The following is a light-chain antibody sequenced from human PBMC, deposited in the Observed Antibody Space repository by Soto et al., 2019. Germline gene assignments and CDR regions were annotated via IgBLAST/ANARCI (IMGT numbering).Light chain of an antibody. V-gene: IGLV2-8*01. Sequence: QSALTQPPSASGSPGQSVTISCTGTSSDVGGYDYVSWYQQHPGKAPKLIIYEVTKRPSGVPDRFSGSKSGNTASLIVSWIQAEDEADYYCLSFAANNRYVFGTVTKVTVL. CDR3: LSFAANNRYV. J-gene: IGLJ1*01. CDR2: EVT. CDR1: SSDVGGYDY.